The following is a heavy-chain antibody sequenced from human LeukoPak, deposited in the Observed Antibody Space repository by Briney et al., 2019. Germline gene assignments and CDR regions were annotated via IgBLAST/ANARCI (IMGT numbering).Heavy chain of an antibody. CDR2: IYYGGTT. CDR3: ARNLYGYCNNYFDS. Sequence: PSETLSLTCTVSSASISSRSYYWGWIRQPPGKGLEWIGSIYYGGTTYYNPSLKSRVTISVDTSKNQFSLNLSSVTAADTAVYYCARNLYGYCNNYFDSWGQGTLVTVSS. V-gene: IGHV4-39*01. CDR1: SASISSRSYY. D-gene: IGHD2/OR15-2a*01. J-gene: IGHJ4*02.